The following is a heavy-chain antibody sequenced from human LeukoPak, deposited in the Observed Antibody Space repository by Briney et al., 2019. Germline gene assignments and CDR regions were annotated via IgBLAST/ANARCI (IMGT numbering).Heavy chain of an antibody. V-gene: IGHV3-21*04. Sequence: PGGSLRLSCAASGFTFSSYSMNWVRQAPGKGLEWVSSISSSSSYIYYADSVKGRFTISRDNAKNSLYLQMNSLRAEDTAVYYCASVGRYSYGYAPDYWGQGTLVTVSS. J-gene: IGHJ4*02. CDR1: GFTFSSYS. CDR3: ASVGRYSYGYAPDY. CDR2: ISSSSSYI. D-gene: IGHD5-18*01.